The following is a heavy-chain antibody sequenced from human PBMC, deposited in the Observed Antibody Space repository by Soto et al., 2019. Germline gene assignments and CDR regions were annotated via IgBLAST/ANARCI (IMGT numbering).Heavy chain of an antibody. CDR1: GFTLSSHA. J-gene: IGHJ4*02. V-gene: IGHV3-30-3*01. CDR3: ARDDEGGSDCDLGY. D-gene: IGHD1-26*01. Sequence: QVQLVESGGGVVQPGRSLRLSCAVSGFTLSSHAMHWVRQARGKGLEWVALILSDGSNKYYADSAKGRFTTSRDNSKNTMYLQMNSLSVEDTAVYYCARDDEGGSDCDLGYWGQGALVTVSS. CDR2: ILSDGSNK.